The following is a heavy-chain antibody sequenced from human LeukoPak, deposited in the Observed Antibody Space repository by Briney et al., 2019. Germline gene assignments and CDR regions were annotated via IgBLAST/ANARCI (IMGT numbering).Heavy chain of an antibody. D-gene: IGHD1-14*01. CDR3: ARDEPRVSDAFDI. V-gene: IGHV3-30-3*01. CDR2: ISYDGSNK. CDR1: GFTFSSYA. J-gene: IGHJ3*02. Sequence: GRSLRLSCAASGFTFSSYAMHWVRQAPGKGLEWVAVISYDGSNKYYADSVKGRFTISRDNAKNSLYLQMNSLRAEDTAVYYCARDEPRVSDAFDIWGQGTMVTVSS.